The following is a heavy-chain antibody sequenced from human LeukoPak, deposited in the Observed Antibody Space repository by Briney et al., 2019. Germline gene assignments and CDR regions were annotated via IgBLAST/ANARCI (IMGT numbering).Heavy chain of an antibody. Sequence: ASVKVSCKASGYTFTSYSISWVRQAPGQGLEWMGWISAYNGNTNYAQKLQGRVTMTTDTSTSTAYMELRSLRSDDTAVYYCARDRASFAPYYYDSSREYFQHWGQGTLVTVSS. V-gene: IGHV1-18*01. CDR1: GYTFTSYS. D-gene: IGHD3-22*01. CDR2: ISAYNGNT. J-gene: IGHJ1*01. CDR3: ARDRASFAPYYYDSSREYFQH.